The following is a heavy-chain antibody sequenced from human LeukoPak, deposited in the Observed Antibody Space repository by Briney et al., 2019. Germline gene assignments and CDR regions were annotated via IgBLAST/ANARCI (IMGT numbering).Heavy chain of an antibody. CDR1: GYSISSGYF. J-gene: IGHJ5*02. D-gene: IGHD3-10*01. Sequence: PSETLSLTCTVSGYSISSGYFWGWMRQPPGKGLEWIGSIYQSETAHYNPSLKSRVTISVDTSKNQFSLKLRSVTAADTAVYYCARKVRAYNWFDPWGQGTLVTVSS. CDR3: ARKVRAYNWFDP. V-gene: IGHV4-38-2*02. CDR2: IYQSETA.